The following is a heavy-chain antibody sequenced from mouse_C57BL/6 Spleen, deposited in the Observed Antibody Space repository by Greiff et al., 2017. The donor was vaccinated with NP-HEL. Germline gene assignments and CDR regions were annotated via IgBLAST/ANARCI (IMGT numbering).Heavy chain of an antibody. D-gene: IGHD2-2*01. V-gene: IGHV5-17*01. J-gene: IGHJ2*01. CDR1: GFTFSDYG. CDR3: ARPGGYDVAYYFDY. CDR2: ISSGSSTI. Sequence: EVQLQQSGGGLVKPGGSLKLSCAASGFTFSDYGMHWVRQAPEKGLEWVAYISSGSSTIYYADTVKGRFTISRDNAKNTLFLQMTSLRSEDTAMYYCARPGGYDVAYYFDYWGQGTTLTVSS.